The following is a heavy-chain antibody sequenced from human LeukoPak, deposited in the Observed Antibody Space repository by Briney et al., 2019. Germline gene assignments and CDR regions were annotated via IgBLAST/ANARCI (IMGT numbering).Heavy chain of an antibody. J-gene: IGHJ5*02. D-gene: IGHD5-12*01. V-gene: IGHV1-2*06. CDR3: ARVARGIGVATIRWFDP. CDR2: INPNSGGT. CDR1: GYTFTGDY. Sequence: ASVKVSCKASGYTFTGDYMHWLRQAPGQRLEWMGRINPNSGGTNYAQKFQGRVTMTRDTPISTAYMELSRLRSDDTAVYYCARVARGIGVATIRWFDPWGQGTLVTVSS.